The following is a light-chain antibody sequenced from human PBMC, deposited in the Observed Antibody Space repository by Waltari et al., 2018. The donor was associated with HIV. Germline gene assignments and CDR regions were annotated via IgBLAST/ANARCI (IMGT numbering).Light chain of an antibody. Sequence: QSVLTQPPSASGTPGQRVTISCSGSSSNIGSNTVNWYQQLPGTAPRLLIYSNNQRPSGGPDRFAGYKSGTSASLASSGRQAEDEADYYCAAWDDSLSGLVVFGGGTKLTVL. CDR2: SNN. CDR3: AAWDDSLSGLVV. V-gene: IGLV1-44*01. J-gene: IGLJ2*01. CDR1: SSNIGSNT.